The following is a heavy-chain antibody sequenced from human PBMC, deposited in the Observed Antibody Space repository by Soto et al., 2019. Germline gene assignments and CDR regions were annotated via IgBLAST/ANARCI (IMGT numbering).Heavy chain of an antibody. J-gene: IGHJ1*01. V-gene: IGHV3-30*19. Sequence: VQLAESGGGVVQPGTSLRLSCVGSGFTFRSFVIPWVRPAPGKGLEWVALTSHDGSNTYYDDSVKGRFTISRDNSRNTVELDMDGLRIEDTALYYCARWRTTGGLDGWGQGNLVYVSS. CDR2: TSHDGSNT. CDR1: GFTFRSFV. CDR3: ARWRTTGGLDG. D-gene: IGHD3-16*01.